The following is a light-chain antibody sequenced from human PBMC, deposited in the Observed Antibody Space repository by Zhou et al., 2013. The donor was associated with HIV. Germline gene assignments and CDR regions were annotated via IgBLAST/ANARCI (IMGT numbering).Light chain of an antibody. CDR3: QHRSNWLT. CDR2: GAS. CDR1: QSVSSSY. V-gene: IGKV3D-20*02. J-gene: IGKJ4*01. Sequence: EIVLTQSPGTLSLSPGERATLSCRASQSVSSSYLAWYQQKPGQAPRLLMYGASSRAAGIPDRFSGSGSGTDFTLTISSLEPEDFAVYYCQHRSNWLTFGGGTKVEIK.